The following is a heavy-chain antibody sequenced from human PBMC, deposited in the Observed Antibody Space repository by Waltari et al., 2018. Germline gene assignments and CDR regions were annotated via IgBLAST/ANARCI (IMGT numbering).Heavy chain of an antibody. D-gene: IGHD1-1*01. CDR2: IYHSGST. V-gene: IGHV4-4*03. Sequence: QVQLQESGPGLVKPPRTLSLTCAVSGGSISSRNWWCWVRQPPGKGLEWIGEIYHSGSTNYNPSLKSRVTISVDKSKNQFSLKLSSVTAADTAVYYCAREVQLERSRYYYMDVWGKGTTVTVSS. J-gene: IGHJ6*03. CDR1: GGSISSRNW. CDR3: AREVQLERSRYYYMDV.